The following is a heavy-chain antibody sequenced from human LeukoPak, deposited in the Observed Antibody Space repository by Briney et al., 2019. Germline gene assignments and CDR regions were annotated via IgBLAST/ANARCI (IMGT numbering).Heavy chain of an antibody. CDR3: ARVGDIVVVPAAGYMDV. J-gene: IGHJ6*03. Sequence: PSETLSLTCTVSGGSIATYYWSWIRQPPGKGLEWIGYIYYSGSTNYNPSLKSRVTISVDTSKNQFSLKLSSVTAADTAVYYCARVGDIVVVPAAGYMDVWGKGTTVIISS. CDR2: IYYSGST. D-gene: IGHD2-2*01. CDR1: GGSIATYY. V-gene: IGHV4-59*01.